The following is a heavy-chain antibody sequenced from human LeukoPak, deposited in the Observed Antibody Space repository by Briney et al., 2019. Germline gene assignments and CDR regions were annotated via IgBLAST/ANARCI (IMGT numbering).Heavy chain of an antibody. CDR1: GGSISSGSYY. V-gene: IGHV4-61*02. CDR3: ARYDGSAAEYFQH. J-gene: IGHJ1*01. CDR2: IYTSGST. Sequence: SETLSLTCTVSGGSISSGSYYWSWIRQPAGKGLEWIGRIYTSGSTNYNPSLKSRVTISVDTSKNQFSLKLSSVTAADTAVYYCARYDGSAAEYFQHWGQGTLVTVSS. D-gene: IGHD3-22*01.